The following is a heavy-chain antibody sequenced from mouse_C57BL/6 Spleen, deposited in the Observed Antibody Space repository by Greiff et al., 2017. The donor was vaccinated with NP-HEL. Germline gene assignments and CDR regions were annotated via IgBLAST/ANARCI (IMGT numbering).Heavy chain of an antibody. V-gene: IGHV14-3*01. CDR2: IDPANGTT. J-gene: IGHJ1*03. CDR1: GFNIQNTY. CDR3: ARGTTVVATDWYFDV. Sequence: VQLQQSVAELVRPGASVKLSCTASGFNIQNTYMHWVKQRPEQGLEWIGRIDPANGTTKYAPKFQGKATITADTSSNTAYLQLSSLTSEDTAIYYCARGTTVVATDWYFDVWGTGTTVTVSS. D-gene: IGHD1-1*01.